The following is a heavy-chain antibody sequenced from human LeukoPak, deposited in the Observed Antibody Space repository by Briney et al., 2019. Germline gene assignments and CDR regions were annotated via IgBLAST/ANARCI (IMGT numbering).Heavy chain of an antibody. CDR2: INHSGST. CDR1: GGSFSGYY. D-gene: IGHD3-10*01. Sequence: SETLSLTCAVYGGSFSGYYWSWIRQPPGKGLEWIGEINHSGSTNYNPSLKSRVTISVDTSKNQFSLKLSSVTAADTAVYYCASHNTYYYGSGTMYYFDCWGQGTLVTVSS. CDR3: ASHNTYYYGSGTMYYFDC. V-gene: IGHV4-34*01. J-gene: IGHJ4*02.